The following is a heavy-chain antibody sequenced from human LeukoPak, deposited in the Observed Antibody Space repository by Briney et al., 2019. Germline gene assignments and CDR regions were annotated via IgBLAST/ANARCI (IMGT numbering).Heavy chain of an antibody. Sequence: GASVKVSCKASGYTFTSYGITWVRQAPGQGLEWMGWISAYNGNTNYAQNLQGRVTMTTDTSTSTAYMELRSLRSDDTAVYYCARGPSAAGRLYFQHWGQGTLVTVSS. CDR3: ARGPSAAGRLYFQH. J-gene: IGHJ1*01. D-gene: IGHD6-13*01. V-gene: IGHV1-18*01. CDR2: ISAYNGNT. CDR1: GYTFTSYG.